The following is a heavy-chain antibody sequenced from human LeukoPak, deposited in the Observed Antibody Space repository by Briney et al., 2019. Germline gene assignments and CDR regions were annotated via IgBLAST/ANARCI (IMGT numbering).Heavy chain of an antibody. Sequence: PGGSLRLSCAASGFTVSSNYMSWVRQAPGKGLGWVSVIYSGGSTYYADSVKGRFTISRDNSKNTLYLQMNSLRAEDTAVYYCAREGSSGWYENWFDPWGQGTLVTVSS. CDR3: AREGSSGWYENWFDP. D-gene: IGHD6-19*01. CDR2: IYSGGST. V-gene: IGHV3-53*01. J-gene: IGHJ5*02. CDR1: GFTVSSNY.